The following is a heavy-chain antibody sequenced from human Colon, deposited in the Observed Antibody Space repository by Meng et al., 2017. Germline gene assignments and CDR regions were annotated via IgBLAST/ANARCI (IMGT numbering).Heavy chain of an antibody. CDR1: GFTLINDA. J-gene: IGHJ4*02. CDR3: AKGRGNPYYFDY. CDR2: IREGGGIT. D-gene: IGHD1-14*01. V-gene: IGHV3-23*04. Sequence: ARRVESGGALVQPGASLTRCCAASGFTLINDAMNWVRQSPGKGLEWVSSIREGGGITQYADSVKGRFTVSRDNSKNTLYLQMNTLTAEDTAVYYCAKGRGNPYYFDYWGQGTLVTVSS.